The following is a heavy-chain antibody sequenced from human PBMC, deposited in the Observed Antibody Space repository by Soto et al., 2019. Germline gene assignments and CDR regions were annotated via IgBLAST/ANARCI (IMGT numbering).Heavy chain of an antibody. D-gene: IGHD2-8*02. V-gene: IGHV4-31*02. Sequence: QVQLEQSGPGLVKPAQTLSLTCKISGGSITSVNHYWSWIRQSPGEGLEWIGYIFDSGTTHYNPSPKGRVTISGDASQSQFSLTIHSVTAADTAVYYCAREVSGTGAFDYWGQGTLVTVSS. J-gene: IGHJ4*02. CDR1: GGSITSVNHY. CDR2: IFDSGTT. CDR3: AREVSGTGAFDY.